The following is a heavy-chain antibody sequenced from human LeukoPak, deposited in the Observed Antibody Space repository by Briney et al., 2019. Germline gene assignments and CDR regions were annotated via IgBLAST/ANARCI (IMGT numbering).Heavy chain of an antibody. CDR3: ARGPIGARAVFPPHY. V-gene: IGHV3-11*01. J-gene: IGHJ4*02. D-gene: IGHD6-6*01. CDR2: ISSSGSTI. Sequence: GGSLRLSCAASGFTFSDYYMSWIRQAPGKGLEWVSYISSSGSTIYYADSVKGRFTISRDNAKSSLYLQMNSLRAEDTAVYYSARGPIGARAVFPPHYWGQGTLVTVSS. CDR1: GFTFSDYY.